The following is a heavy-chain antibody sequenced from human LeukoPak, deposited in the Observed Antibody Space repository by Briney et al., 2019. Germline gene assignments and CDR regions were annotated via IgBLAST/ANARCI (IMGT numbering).Heavy chain of an antibody. V-gene: IGHV1-2*02. CDR3: ARGKDIVQLDY. Sequence: ASVKVSCKTSGYTFTGYYIHWVRQAPGQGLEWMGWINPNSGGTNYAQKFQARVTMTRDMSISTAYMQLSRLRYDDTAVYYCARGKDIVQLDYWGQGTLVTVSS. D-gene: IGHD5-12*01. J-gene: IGHJ4*02. CDR1: GYTFTGYY. CDR2: INPNSGGT.